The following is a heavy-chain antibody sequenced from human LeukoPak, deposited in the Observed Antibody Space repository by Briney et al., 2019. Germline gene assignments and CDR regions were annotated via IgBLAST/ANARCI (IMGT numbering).Heavy chain of an antibody. CDR2: INWNGGST. V-gene: IGHV3-20*04. CDR3: AELGITMIGGV. CDR1: GFSFSHNY. D-gene: IGHD3-10*02. Sequence: GGSLRLSCATSGFSFSHNYMSWIRQAPGKGLEWVSGINWNGGSTGYADSVKGRFTISRDNAKNSLYLQMNSLRAEDTAVYYCAELGITMIGGVWGKGTTVTISS. J-gene: IGHJ6*04.